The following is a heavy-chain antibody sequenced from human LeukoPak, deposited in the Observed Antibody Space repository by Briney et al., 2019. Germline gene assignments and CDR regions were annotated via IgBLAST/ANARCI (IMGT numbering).Heavy chain of an antibody. CDR2: IYHSGSI. CDR1: GDSISSYY. Sequence: SETLSLTCTVSGDSISSYYWSWIRQPPGKGLEWIGYIYHSGSINYNPSLKSRVTISVDTSKSQFSLKLSSVTAADTAVYYCATGYSSTWYYFDYWGQGTLVTVSS. V-gene: IGHV4-59*01. CDR3: ATGYSSTWYYFDY. D-gene: IGHD6-13*01. J-gene: IGHJ4*02.